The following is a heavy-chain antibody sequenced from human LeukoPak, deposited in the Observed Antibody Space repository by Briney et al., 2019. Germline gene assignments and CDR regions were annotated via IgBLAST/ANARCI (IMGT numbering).Heavy chain of an antibody. CDR2: VNPNSGNT. J-gene: IGHJ3*02. D-gene: IGHD3-9*01. CDR1: GYTFTNYD. CDR3: ARRVDWLRNNAFDI. Sequence: ASVKVSCKASGYTFTNYDLNWVRLAAGQGLEWMGWVNPNSGNTGYTQKFQGRVTITRDTSINTAYMELSSLRSEDTAVYYCARRVDWLRNNAFDIWGQGTMVTVS. V-gene: IGHV1-8*03.